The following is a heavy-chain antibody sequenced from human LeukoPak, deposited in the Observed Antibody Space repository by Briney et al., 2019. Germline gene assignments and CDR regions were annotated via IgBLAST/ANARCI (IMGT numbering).Heavy chain of an antibody. J-gene: IGHJ6*03. CDR1: GGSISSSGYY. Sequence: PSETLSLTCTVSGGSISSSGYYWGWIRQPPGKGLECIGSIHYSGSTSYNPSLKSRVTISVDTSKKQFSLKLSSVTAADTAVYYCARERTSYYMDVWGKGTTVTVSS. CDR2: IHYSGST. CDR3: ARERTSYYMDV. V-gene: IGHV4-39*07.